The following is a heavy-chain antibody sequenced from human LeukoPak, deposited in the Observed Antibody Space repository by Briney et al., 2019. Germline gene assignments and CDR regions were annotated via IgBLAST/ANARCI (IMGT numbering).Heavy chain of an antibody. V-gene: IGHV4-61*02. CDR1: GGSISSGSYY. Sequence: SQTLSLTCTVSGGSISSGSYYWSWIRQPAGKGLEWIGRIYTSGSTNYNPSPKSRVTISVDTSKNQFSLKLSSVTAADTAVYYCARARGRYYYDSSGYPEDIWGRGTMVTVSS. D-gene: IGHD3-22*01. CDR3: ARARGRYYYDSSGYPEDI. CDR2: IYTSGST. J-gene: IGHJ3*02.